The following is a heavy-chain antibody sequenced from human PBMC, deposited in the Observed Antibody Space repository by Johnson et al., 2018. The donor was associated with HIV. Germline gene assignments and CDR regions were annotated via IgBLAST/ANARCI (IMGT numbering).Heavy chain of an antibody. Sequence: VQLVESGGGLVKPGGSLRLSCAASGFTFSDYNMSWIRQAPGKGLEWVSYISSSGRTIYYADPVKGRFTIPRNNAKNSLYLQMNSLRAEDTAVYYCARGIPRRNGDYDHVIDIWGQGTMVTVSS. V-gene: IGHV3-11*04. J-gene: IGHJ3*02. CDR1: GFTFSDYN. D-gene: IGHD4-17*01. CDR2: ISSSGRTI. CDR3: ARGIPRRNGDYDHVIDI.